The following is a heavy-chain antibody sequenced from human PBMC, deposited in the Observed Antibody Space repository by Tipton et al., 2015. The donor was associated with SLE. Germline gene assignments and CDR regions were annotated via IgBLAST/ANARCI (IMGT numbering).Heavy chain of an antibody. Sequence: TLSLTCTVSGGSISSSSYYWGWIRQPPGKGLEWIGSIYYSGSTYYNPSLKSRITISEDTPKNQFSLKLSSVTAADTAVYYCAPSIAARPRDWYFDLWGRGTLVTVSS. V-gene: IGHV4-39*01. CDR1: GGSISSSSYY. D-gene: IGHD6-6*01. CDR2: IYYSGST. J-gene: IGHJ2*01. CDR3: APSIAARPRDWYFDL.